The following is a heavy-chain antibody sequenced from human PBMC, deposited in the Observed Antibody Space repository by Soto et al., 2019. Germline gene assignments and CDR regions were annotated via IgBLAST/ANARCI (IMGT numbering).Heavy chain of an antibody. CDR1: GYTLTEIS. CDR2: FYPGDGEK. J-gene: IGHJ6*02. V-gene: IGHV1-24*01. D-gene: IGHD3-3*01. Sequence: ASVKVSCKVSGYTLTEISMHWVRQAPGKRLEGVGGFYPGDGEKIYAQKFQGRVTMTGDTSTDTAYMELRSLRSEDTALYYWAGSRVVSPKSYYGMDVWGQGTTVTVSS. CDR3: AGSRVVSPKSYYGMDV.